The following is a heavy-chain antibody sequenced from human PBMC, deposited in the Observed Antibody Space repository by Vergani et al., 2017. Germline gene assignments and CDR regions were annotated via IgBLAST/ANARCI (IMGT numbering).Heavy chain of an antibody. CDR3: QVGGGFDY. V-gene: IGHV3-73*01. Sequence: EVQLVESGGGLVQPGGSLKLSCAASGFTFSGSAMHWVRQASGKGLEWVGRIRSKANSYATAYAASVKGRFTISRDDSQNTAYLQMNSLKTEDTAVYYCQVGGGFDYWGQGTLVTVSS. CDR2: IRSKANSYAT. CDR1: GFTFSGSA. D-gene: IGHD3-16*01. J-gene: IGHJ4*02.